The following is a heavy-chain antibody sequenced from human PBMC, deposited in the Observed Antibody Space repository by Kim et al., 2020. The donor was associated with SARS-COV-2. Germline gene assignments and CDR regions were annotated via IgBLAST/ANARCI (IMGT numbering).Heavy chain of an antibody. Sequence: GGSLRLSCAASGFTFNNYAMTWVRQAPGKGLEWVSHVSDSGDSTYYSDSVKGRFTVSRDNFKNTLFLQMNSLRAEDTAVYYCEKTPYSSGWFFFDNWGQGTLVTVSS. D-gene: IGHD6-19*01. V-gene: IGHV3-23*01. J-gene: IGHJ4*02. CDR3: EKTPYSSGWFFFDN. CDR2: VSDSGDST. CDR1: GFTFNNYA.